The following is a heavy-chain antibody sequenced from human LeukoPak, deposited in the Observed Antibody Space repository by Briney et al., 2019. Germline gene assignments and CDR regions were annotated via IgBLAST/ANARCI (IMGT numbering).Heavy chain of an antibody. CDR3: ARASFSSPGNFDY. J-gene: IGHJ4*02. CDR2: VYHTGST. Sequence: PSETLSLTCIVSGGSISTYYWSWIRQPPGKGLEWVGYVYHTGSTKYNPSLESRITISVDTSKNQFSLNLNSLTAADTAVYYCARASFSSPGNFDYWGQGTLVAVSS. V-gene: IGHV4-59*01. CDR1: GGSISTYY. D-gene: IGHD2/OR15-2a*01.